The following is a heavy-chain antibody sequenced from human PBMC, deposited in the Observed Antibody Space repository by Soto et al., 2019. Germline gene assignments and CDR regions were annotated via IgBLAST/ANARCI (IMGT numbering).Heavy chain of an antibody. D-gene: IGHD3-10*01. J-gene: IGHJ6*02. V-gene: IGHV3-23*01. CDR2: IRGRGGGA. Sequence: LRLSCAASGFPFSMFAMNWVRQAPGKGLEWVSGIRGRGGGAYYADSVQGRFTISRDDSRNMLYLEMNTLRGEDTAVYYCPRASGRVHDGMHVWGQGTTVTVSS. CDR3: PRASGRVHDGMHV. CDR1: GFPFSMFA.